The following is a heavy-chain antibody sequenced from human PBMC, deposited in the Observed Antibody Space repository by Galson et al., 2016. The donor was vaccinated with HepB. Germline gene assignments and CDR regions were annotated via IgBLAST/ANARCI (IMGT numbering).Heavy chain of an antibody. V-gene: IGHV4-34*01. CDR2: INNSGST. Sequence: SETLSLTCTVNGGSFSGYYWSWIRQSPGKEPEWIGEINNSGSTKYTMSLRSRVTISIDTSKKNFALRLSSVTAADTAVYYCARGRTMSGAVTPLDRWGQGTLVTVSS. J-gene: IGHJ5*02. D-gene: IGHD3-3*01. CDR3: ARGRTMSGAVTPLDR. CDR1: GGSFSGYY.